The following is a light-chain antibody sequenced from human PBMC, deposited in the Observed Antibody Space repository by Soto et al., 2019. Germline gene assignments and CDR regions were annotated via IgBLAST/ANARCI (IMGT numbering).Light chain of an antibody. CDR3: QVCGSNADPYVL. V-gene: IGLV3-21*04. CDR2: NDG. Sequence: SYELTQPPSVSVAPGKTARITCGGNNIGGKSVHWYQLKPGQAPVLIIYNDGDRPSGIPERFSGSNSGNTATLTVSWVEAGDDADYYCQVCGSNADPYVLFGGGTKLTVL. J-gene: IGLJ2*01. CDR1: NIGGKS.